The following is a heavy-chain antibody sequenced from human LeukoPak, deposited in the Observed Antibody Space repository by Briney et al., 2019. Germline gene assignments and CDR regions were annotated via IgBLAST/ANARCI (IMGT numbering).Heavy chain of an antibody. CDR3: AISIQAAAIPAFDY. V-gene: IGHV1-2*02. J-gene: IGHJ4*02. D-gene: IGHD6-25*01. CDR1: GNTFAGHN. Sequence: ASVKVSCKAPGNTFAGHNIHWMRQAPRKGLELMGWINPDRGGTDYARQFQGRVTMTSDTSIRAAYMELSSLVSEDSAVYFCAISIQAAAIPAFDYWGQGTLVTVSS. CDR2: INPDRGGT.